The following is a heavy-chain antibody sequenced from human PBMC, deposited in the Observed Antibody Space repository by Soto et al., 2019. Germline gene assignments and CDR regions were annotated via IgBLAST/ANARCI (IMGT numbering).Heavy chain of an antibody. CDR1: GFTFDDYA. D-gene: IGHD3-3*01. J-gene: IGHJ4*02. V-gene: IGHV3-9*01. Sequence: GGSLRLSCAASGFTFDDYAMHWVRQAPGKGLEWVSGISWNSGSIGYADSVKGRFTISRDNAKNSLYLQMNSLRAEDTALYYCAKDIAVDYDFWSGYFDYWGQGTLVTVSS. CDR2: ISWNSGSI. CDR3: AKDIAVDYDFWSGYFDY.